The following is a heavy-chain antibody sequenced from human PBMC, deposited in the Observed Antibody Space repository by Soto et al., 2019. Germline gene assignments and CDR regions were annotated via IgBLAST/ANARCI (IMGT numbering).Heavy chain of an antibody. D-gene: IGHD3-22*01. V-gene: IGHV3-30*18. Sequence: GGSLRLSCAASGFTFRNYGMHWVRQAPGKGLEWVAVISYDGSIKYYADSVQGRFTISRDNSKNTLYLQMNSLRAEDTAVYFCAKIGGYYYDSSGFSTWDYWGPAILVTVSS. CDR1: GFTFRNYG. J-gene: IGHJ4*02. CDR2: ISYDGSIK. CDR3: AKIGGYYYDSSGFSTWDY.